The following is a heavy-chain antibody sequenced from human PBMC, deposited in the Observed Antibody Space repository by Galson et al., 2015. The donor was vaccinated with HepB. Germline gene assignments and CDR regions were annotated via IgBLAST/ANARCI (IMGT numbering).Heavy chain of an antibody. CDR3: ARDRSSSWTYYYGMDV. V-gene: IGHV3-30*04. D-gene: IGHD6-13*01. CDR2: ISYDGSNK. Sequence: SLRLSCAASGFTFSTFAMYWVRQAPGKGLEWVAVISYDGSNKYHADSVKGRFTISRDNAKNTLYLQMNSLRAEDTAVYYCARDRSSSWTYYYGMDVWGQGTTVTVSS. J-gene: IGHJ6*02. CDR1: GFTFSTFA.